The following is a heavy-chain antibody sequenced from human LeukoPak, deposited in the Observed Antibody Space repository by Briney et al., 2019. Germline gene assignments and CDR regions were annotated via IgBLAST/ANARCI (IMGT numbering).Heavy chain of an antibody. V-gene: IGHV4-4*07. Sequence: SETLSLTCTVSGVSISSYFWSWVRQPAGKGLEWIGRIYTSGSTNYNPSLQSRVTISVDTSKNQFSLRLSSVTAADTAVYYCARCLAAQKFDYWGQGTLVTVSS. D-gene: IGHD6-6*01. CDR1: GVSISSYF. CDR3: ARCLAAQKFDY. J-gene: IGHJ4*02. CDR2: IYTSGST.